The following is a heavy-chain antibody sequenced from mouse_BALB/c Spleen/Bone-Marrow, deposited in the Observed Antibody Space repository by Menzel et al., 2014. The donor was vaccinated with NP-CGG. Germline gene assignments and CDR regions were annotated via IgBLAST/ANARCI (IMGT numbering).Heavy chain of an antibody. J-gene: IGHJ3*01. D-gene: IGHD2-4*01. V-gene: IGHV5-9-2*01. Sequence: EEKLMESGGGLVKSGGSLKLSCAASGFTFSNYGMSWGRQTPEKRLEGVATTRGGGSYTFDSDSVMGRFTISRDTAKNTLFLQLSSLRSEDMPLYYCASHAYYDQTEVSFVCWGHGTLVTVSA. CDR3: ASHAYYDQTEVSFVC. CDR1: GFTFSNYG. CDR2: TRGGGSYT.